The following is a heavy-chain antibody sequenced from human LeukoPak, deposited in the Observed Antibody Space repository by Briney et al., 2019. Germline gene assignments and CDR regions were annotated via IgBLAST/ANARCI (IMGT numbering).Heavy chain of an antibody. Sequence: PGRSLRLSCEASGFTFSSYAMHWVRQAPGKGLEWVALISSDGSNKYYADSVKGRFTISRDNSKNTVYLQMDSLRAEDTAVYYCEGYCSGSYCSRSFDYWGQGTLVTVSS. V-gene: IGHV3-30*03. D-gene: IGHD2-15*01. CDR3: EGYCSGSYCSRSFDY. J-gene: IGHJ4*02. CDR2: ISSDGSNK. CDR1: GFTFSSYA.